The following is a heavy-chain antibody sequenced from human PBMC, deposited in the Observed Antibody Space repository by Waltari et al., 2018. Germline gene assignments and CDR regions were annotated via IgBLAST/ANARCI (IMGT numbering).Heavy chain of an antibody. CDR1: GGSISSYY. CDR3: ARAAAAGTYYYYMDV. J-gene: IGHJ6*03. D-gene: IGHD6-13*01. Sequence: QVQLQESGPGLVKPSETLSLTCTVSGGSISSYYWSWIRQPPGKGLERIGYIYYSGSTNYNPSLKSPVTRSVDTSKNQFSLKLSSVTAADTAVYYCARAAAAGTYYYYMDVWGKGTTVTVSS. V-gene: IGHV4-59*01. CDR2: IYYSGST.